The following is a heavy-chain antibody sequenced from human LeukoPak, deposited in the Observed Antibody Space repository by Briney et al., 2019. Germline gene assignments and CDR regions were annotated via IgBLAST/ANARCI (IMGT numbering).Heavy chain of an antibody. Sequence: GRSLRLSCAASGFTFSSYAMHWVRQAPGKGLEWVAVISYDGSNKYYADSVKGRFTISRDNSKNTLYLQMNSLRAEDTAVYYCARDALHYYGSGRYGMAVWGQGTTVTVSS. CDR2: ISYDGSNK. J-gene: IGHJ6*02. CDR1: GFTFSSYA. CDR3: ARDALHYYGSGRYGMAV. V-gene: IGHV3-30-3*01. D-gene: IGHD3-10*01.